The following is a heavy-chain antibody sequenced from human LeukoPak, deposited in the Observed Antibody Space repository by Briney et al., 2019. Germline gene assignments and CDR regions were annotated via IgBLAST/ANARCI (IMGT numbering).Heavy chain of an antibody. V-gene: IGHV1-8*01. D-gene: IGHD2-2*01. CDR1: GYTFTSYD. CDR3: ARGLRRSSGPAAICCYYYGMDV. Sequence: ASLKVSCKASGYTFTSYDINWVRQATGQGLEWMGWMNPNSGNTGYAQKFQGRATMTRNTSISTAYMELSSLRSEDTAVYYCARGLRRSSGPAAICCYYYGMDVWGQGTTVTVSS. CDR2: MNPNSGNT. J-gene: IGHJ6*02.